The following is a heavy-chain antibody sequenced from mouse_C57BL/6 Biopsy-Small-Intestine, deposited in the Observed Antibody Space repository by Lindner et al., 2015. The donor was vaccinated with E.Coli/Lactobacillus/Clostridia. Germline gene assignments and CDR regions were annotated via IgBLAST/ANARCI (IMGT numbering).Heavy chain of an antibody. CDR2: INPYNGDT. V-gene: IGHV1-20*01. Sequence: VQLQESGPELVKPGASVKMSCKASGYSFTGYFMNWVRQSHGKSLEWIGRINPYNGDTFYNQKFKGKATLTVDKSSNTAHMELRSLTSEDSALYYCTRGRGVLHWYFGVWGAGTTVTVSS. CDR3: TRGRGVLHWYFGV. J-gene: IGHJ1*01. CDR1: GYSFTGYF. D-gene: IGHD1-1*01.